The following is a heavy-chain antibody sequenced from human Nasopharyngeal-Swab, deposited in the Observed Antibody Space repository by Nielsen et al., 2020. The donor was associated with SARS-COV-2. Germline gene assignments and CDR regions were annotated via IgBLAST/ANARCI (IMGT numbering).Heavy chain of an antibody. CDR1: GYTFTSYY. CDR3: AREYYDFWSGMISYGMDV. J-gene: IGHJ6*02. D-gene: IGHD3-3*01. Sequence: ASVKVSCKASGYTFTSYYMHWVRQAPGQGLEWMGIINPSGGSTSYAQKFQGRVTMTRDTSTSTVYMELSSLRSEDTAVYYCAREYYDFWSGMISYGMDVWGQGTTVTVSS. CDR2: INPSGGST. V-gene: IGHV1-46*01.